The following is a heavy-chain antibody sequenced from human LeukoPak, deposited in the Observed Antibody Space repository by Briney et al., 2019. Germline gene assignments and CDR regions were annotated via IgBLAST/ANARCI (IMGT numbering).Heavy chain of an antibody. CDR3: ERHIGVAGTGSLGRGDY. J-gene: IGHJ4*02. Sequence: GSSLKISSKSSGYSFTNYWICWVRQMPEKGVEWMGIIYPGDSDAKCTPSFQGQVTISADKSINTAYLQWSSLKASDTAMYYCERHIGVAGTGSLGRGDYWGQGTPVTVSS. CDR2: IYPGDSDA. D-gene: IGHD6-19*01. V-gene: IGHV5-51*01. CDR1: GYSFTNYW.